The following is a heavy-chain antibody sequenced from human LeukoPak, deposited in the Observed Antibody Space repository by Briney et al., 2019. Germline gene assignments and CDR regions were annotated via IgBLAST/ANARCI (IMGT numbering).Heavy chain of an antibody. CDR3: ARHDAVYYYDGNGYFVDF. CDR1: GDSSSSYY. Sequence: SETLSRTCTVSGDSSSSYYWSWISQPPGKGLEWIGSIYYSGNTYYSPSLKGRVTVSVDTTKNLFSLKMTSVTAADTAVYYCARHDAVYYYDGNGYFVDFWGQGTLVTVSS. CDR2: IYYSGNT. J-gene: IGHJ4*02. V-gene: IGHV4-59*08. D-gene: IGHD3-22*01.